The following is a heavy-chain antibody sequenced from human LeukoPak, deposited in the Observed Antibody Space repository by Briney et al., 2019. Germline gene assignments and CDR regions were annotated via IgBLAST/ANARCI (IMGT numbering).Heavy chain of an antibody. CDR1: GGSISSYY. CDR2: IYYSGST. J-gene: IGHJ5*02. D-gene: IGHD6-13*01. V-gene: IGHV4-59*01. Sequence: SETLSLTCTVSGGSISSYYWSWIRQPAGKGLEWIGYIYYSGSTNYNPSLKSRVTISVDTSKNQFSLKLSSVTAADTAVYYCARDVSGYSSSWYKGVGWFDPWGQGTLVTVSS. CDR3: ARDVSGYSSSWYKGVGWFDP.